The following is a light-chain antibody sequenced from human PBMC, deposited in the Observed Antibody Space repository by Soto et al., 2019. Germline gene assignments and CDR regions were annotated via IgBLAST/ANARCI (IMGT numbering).Light chain of an antibody. J-gene: IGKJ4*01. CDR2: GAS. V-gene: IGKV3-15*01. Sequence: EIVMTQSPAILSVSPGERATLSCRASQGVTTNLAWYQQKPGQAPRLLIYGASTRATGIPARFSGSGSGTEFTLTISSLQSEDFAVYYCQQYNTWPLTFGGGTKVEIK. CDR3: QQYNTWPLT. CDR1: QGVTTN.